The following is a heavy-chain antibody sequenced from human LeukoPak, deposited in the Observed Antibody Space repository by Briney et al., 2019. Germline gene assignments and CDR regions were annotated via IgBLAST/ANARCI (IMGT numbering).Heavy chain of an antibody. CDR3: ARGGIVGASGGALFDY. V-gene: IGHV4-39*07. Sequence: PSETLSLTCTVSGGSISSSSYYWGWIRQPPGKGLEWIGSIYYSGSTYYNPSLKSRVTISVDRSKNQFSLKLSSVTAADTAVYYCARGGIVGASGGALFDYWGQGTLVTVSS. CDR2: IYYSGST. CDR1: GGSISSSSYY. D-gene: IGHD1-26*01. J-gene: IGHJ4*02.